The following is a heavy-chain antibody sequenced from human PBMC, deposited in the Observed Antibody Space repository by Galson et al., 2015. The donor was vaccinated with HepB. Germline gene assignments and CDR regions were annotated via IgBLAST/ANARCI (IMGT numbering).Heavy chain of an antibody. V-gene: IGHV3-11*01. Sequence: SLRLSCAASGFTFNDYYMSWIRQAPGKGLEWVSYISSSGSTIYYADSVKGRFTISRDNAKNSLYLQMNSLRAEDTAVYYCARGGLSRYYDVWSGLNWFVTLCQGTLVTVSS. CDR2: ISSSGSTI. D-gene: IGHD3-3*01. J-gene: IGHJ5*02. CDR3: ARGGLSRYYDVWSGLNWFVT. CDR1: GFTFNDYY.